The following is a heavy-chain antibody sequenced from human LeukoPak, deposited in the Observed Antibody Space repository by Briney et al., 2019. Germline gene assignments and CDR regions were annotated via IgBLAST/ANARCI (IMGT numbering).Heavy chain of an antibody. CDR1: GGSISSSSYS. J-gene: IGHJ4*02. D-gene: IGHD6-19*01. Sequence: SETLSLTCTVSGGSISSSSYSWGWIRQPPGKGLEWIGSIYYSGSTYYNPSLKSRVTISVDTSKNQFSLKLSSVTAAETAVYYCARGTVAGDDYWGQGTLVTVSS. CDR3: ARGTVAGDDY. V-gene: IGHV4-39*07. CDR2: IYYSGST.